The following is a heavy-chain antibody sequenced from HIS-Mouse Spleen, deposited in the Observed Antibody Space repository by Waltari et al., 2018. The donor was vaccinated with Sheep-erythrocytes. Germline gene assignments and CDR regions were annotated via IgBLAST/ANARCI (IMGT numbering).Heavy chain of an antibody. D-gene: IGHD3-10*01. CDR1: GFTFSRYA. Sequence: QVQLVESGGGVVQPGRSLRLSCAASGFTFSRYAMHWVRQAPGKGLEWVAVMSYDGSNRYYADSVKGRFTISRDNSKNTLYLQMNSLRAEDTAVYYCARDSVTLFDYWGQGTLVTVSS. CDR2: MSYDGSNR. CDR3: ARDSVTLFDY. J-gene: IGHJ4*02. V-gene: IGHV3-30*04.